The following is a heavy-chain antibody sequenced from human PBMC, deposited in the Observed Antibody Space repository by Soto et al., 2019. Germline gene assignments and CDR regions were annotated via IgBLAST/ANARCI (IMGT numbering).Heavy chain of an antibody. CDR1: GGSISSGGYD. D-gene: IGHD3-22*01. Sequence: SVTLSLTCNVSGGSISSGGYDWRWIRQHPGKGLEWIGYTYYSGSTYYNPSLKSRVTISVDTSKHQCSLKLSSVTAADTAVYYCARGFYYYDSSGVDYWGQGTLVTVSS. J-gene: IGHJ4*02. CDR2: TYYSGST. CDR3: ARGFYYYDSSGVDY. V-gene: IGHV4-31*03.